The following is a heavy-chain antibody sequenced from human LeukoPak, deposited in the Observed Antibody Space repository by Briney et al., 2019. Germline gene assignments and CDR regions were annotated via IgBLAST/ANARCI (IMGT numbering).Heavy chain of an antibody. D-gene: IGHD6-13*01. CDR3: AREHSSSWYLTNWFDP. CDR1: GYTFTSYW. J-gene: IGHJ5*02. Sequence: GESLKISCKGSGYTFTSYWIGWVRQMPGKGLEWMGIIYPGDSDTRYSPSFQGQVTISADKSISTAYLQWSSLKASDTAMYYCAREHSSSWYLTNWFDPWGQGTLVTVSS. V-gene: IGHV5-51*01. CDR2: IYPGDSDT.